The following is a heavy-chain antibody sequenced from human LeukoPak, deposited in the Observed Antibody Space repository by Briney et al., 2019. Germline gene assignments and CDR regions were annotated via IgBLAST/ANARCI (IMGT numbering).Heavy chain of an antibody. CDR3: ANLGEDSGGGY. Sequence: GGSLRLSCAASGFTFSKYWLHWLRQAPGKGLVWVSRINPDDKSASYADSVKGRFTISRDNSKNTLDLQMNSLRAEDTAVYYCANLGEDSGGGYWGQGTLVTVSS. CDR1: GFTFSKYW. J-gene: IGHJ4*02. D-gene: IGHD2-21*01. CDR2: INPDDKSA. V-gene: IGHV3-74*01.